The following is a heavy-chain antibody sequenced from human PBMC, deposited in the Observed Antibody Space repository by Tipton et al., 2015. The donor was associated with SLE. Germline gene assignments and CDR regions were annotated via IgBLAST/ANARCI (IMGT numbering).Heavy chain of an antibody. Sequence: GLVKPSETLSLTCAVSGYSISSGYYWGWIRQPPGKGLEWIGSIYHSGSTYYNPSLKSRVTISVDTSKNQFSLKLRSVTAADTAVYYCARESEWELEDYWGQGTLVTVSS. J-gene: IGHJ4*02. D-gene: IGHD1-26*01. CDR2: IYHSGST. V-gene: IGHV4-38-2*02. CDR1: GYSISSGYY. CDR3: ARESEWELEDY.